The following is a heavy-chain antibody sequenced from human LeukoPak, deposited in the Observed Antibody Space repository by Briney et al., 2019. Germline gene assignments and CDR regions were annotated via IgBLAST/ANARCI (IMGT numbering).Heavy chain of an antibody. CDR3: ARELVGATIGDFDY. Sequence: AGGSLRLSCAASGFTFSSYAMSWVRQAPGKGLEWVSSISSSSSSYIYYADSVKGRFAISRDNAKNSLYLQMNSLRAEDTAVYYCARELVGATIGDFDYWGQGTLVTVSS. J-gene: IGHJ4*02. CDR1: GFTFSSYA. V-gene: IGHV3-21*01. D-gene: IGHD1-26*01. CDR2: ISSSSSSYI.